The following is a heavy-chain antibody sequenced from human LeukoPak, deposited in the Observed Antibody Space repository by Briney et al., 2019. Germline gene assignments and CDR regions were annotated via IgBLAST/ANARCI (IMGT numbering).Heavy chain of an antibody. V-gene: IGHV1-8*01. CDR3: ARGPPNWGYDY. J-gene: IGHJ4*02. Sequence: APVKVSCKASGYTFTSYDFNWVRQATGQRPEWMGWMSPNSGDTGYAQKFQDRVTMTRNTSISTAYMELSSLRSDDTAVYYCARGPPNWGYDYWGPGTLVTVSS. CDR1: GYTFTSYD. D-gene: IGHD7-27*01. CDR2: MSPNSGDT.